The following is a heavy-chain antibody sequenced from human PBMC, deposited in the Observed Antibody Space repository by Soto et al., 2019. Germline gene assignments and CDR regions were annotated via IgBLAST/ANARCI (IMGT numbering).Heavy chain of an antibody. V-gene: IGHV5-10-1*01. Sequence: GESLKISCKGSGYSFTSYWISWVRQMPGKGLEWMGRIDPSDSYTNYSPSFQGHVTISADKSISTAYLQWRSLKASDTAMYYCARLDYYASSGYHYGMDVWGQGTTVTVYS. CDR3: ARLDYYASSGYHYGMDV. CDR2: IDPSDSYT. D-gene: IGHD3-22*01. CDR1: GYSFTSYW. J-gene: IGHJ6*02.